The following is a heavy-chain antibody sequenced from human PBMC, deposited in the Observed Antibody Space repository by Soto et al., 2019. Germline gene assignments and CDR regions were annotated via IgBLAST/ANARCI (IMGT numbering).Heavy chain of an antibody. Sequence: GASVKVSCKSSGGTFSSYAISWVRQAPGQGLEWMGGIIPIFGTANYAQKFQGRVTITADESTSTAYMELSSLRSEDTAVYYCARDLKAQGSGSYAGGFDIWGQGTMVT. CDR1: GGTFSSYA. J-gene: IGHJ3*02. CDR2: IIPIFGTA. V-gene: IGHV1-69*13. CDR3: ARDLKAQGSGSYAGGFDI. D-gene: IGHD3-10*01.